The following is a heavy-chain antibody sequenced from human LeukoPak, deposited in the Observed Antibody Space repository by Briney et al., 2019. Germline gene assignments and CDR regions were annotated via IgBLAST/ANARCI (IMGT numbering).Heavy chain of an antibody. CDR1: GFDFSTYA. CDR2: INPDGSTT. CDR3: ARVLSGSWDWFDP. V-gene: IGHV3-74*01. D-gene: IGHD3-22*01. Sequence: GGSLRLSCAASGFDFSTYAINWVRQAPGKGLEWVSRINPDGSTTTYADSVKGRFTISRDNAKNTVFLQMNSLRAEDTAMYYCARVLSGSWDWFDPWGQGTLVTVSS. J-gene: IGHJ5*02.